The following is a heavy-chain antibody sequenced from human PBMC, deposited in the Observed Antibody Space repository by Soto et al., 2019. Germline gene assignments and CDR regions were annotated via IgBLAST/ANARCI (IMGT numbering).Heavy chain of an antibody. CDR3: AAGVTMVRGDTIDY. Sequence: RASVKVSCKASGFTFTSSAVQWVRQARGQRLEWIGWIVVGSGNTNYAQKFQERVTITRDMSTSTAYMELSSLRSEDTAVYYCAAGVTMVRGDTIDYWGQGTLVTVSS. CDR1: GFTFTSSA. V-gene: IGHV1-58*01. CDR2: IVVGSGNT. J-gene: IGHJ4*02. D-gene: IGHD3-10*01.